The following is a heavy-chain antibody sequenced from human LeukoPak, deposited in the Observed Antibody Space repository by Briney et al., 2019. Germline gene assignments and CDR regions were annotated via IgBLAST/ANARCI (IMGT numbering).Heavy chain of an antibody. J-gene: IGHJ6*03. Sequence: GGSLRLSCAASRFTFSSSAMSWVRQAPGKGLEWVSYISSSSSTIYYADSVKGRFTISRDNARNSLYLQMNSLRAEDTAVYYCANARGPAASYYYYYYYMDVWGKGTTVTVSS. V-gene: IGHV3-48*01. CDR3: ANARGPAASYYYYYYYMDV. D-gene: IGHD2-2*01. CDR2: ISSSSSTI. CDR1: RFTFSSSA.